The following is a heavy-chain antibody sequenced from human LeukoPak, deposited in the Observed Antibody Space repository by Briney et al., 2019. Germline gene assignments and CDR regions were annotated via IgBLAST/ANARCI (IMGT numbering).Heavy chain of an antibody. V-gene: IGHV4-59*08. D-gene: IGHD2-15*01. J-gene: IGHJ4*02. CDR1: GGSISSYY. Sequence: PSETLSLTCTVSGGSISSYYWSWLRQPPGKGLEWIGYIYYSGSTNYNPSLKSRVTISVDTSKNQFSLKLSSVTAADTAVYYCARHVGYGGGLDYWGQGTLVTVSS. CDR3: ARHVGYGGGLDY. CDR2: IYYSGST.